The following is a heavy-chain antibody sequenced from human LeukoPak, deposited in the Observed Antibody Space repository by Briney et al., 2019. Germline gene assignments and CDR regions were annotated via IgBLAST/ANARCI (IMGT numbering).Heavy chain of an antibody. CDR2: IYSGGST. D-gene: IGHD2-2*01. V-gene: IGHV3-53*01. Sequence: GGSLRLSCAASGFTVSSNYMSWVRQAPGKGLEWVSVIYSGGSTYYADSVKGRFTISRDNSKNTLYLQMNSLRAEDTAVYYCAGGGYCSSTSCFPSDYWGQGTLVTVSS. CDR1: GFTVSSNY. J-gene: IGHJ4*02. CDR3: AGGGYCSSTSCFPSDY.